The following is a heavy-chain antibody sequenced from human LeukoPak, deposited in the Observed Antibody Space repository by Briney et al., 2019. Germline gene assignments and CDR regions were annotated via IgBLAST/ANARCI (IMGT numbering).Heavy chain of an antibody. V-gene: IGHV3-74*01. Sequence: GGSLRLSGVASGFTLSSYWMHWVRQAPGKGLVWVSGINYDGSDTRYADTVKGRFTISRDNAKNTLYLQINSLRAEDTAVYYCQRDFMTAAGIHWGQGTLVTVSS. CDR3: QRDFMTAAGIH. D-gene: IGHD6-13*01. CDR1: GFTLSSYW. J-gene: IGHJ4*02. CDR2: INYDGSDT.